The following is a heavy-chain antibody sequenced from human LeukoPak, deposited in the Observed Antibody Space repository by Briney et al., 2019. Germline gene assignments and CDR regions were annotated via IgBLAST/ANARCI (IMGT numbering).Heavy chain of an antibody. CDR2: ISGSGGST. CDR3: AKDLVVETYYDFWSGRANWFDP. J-gene: IGHJ5*02. CDR1: GFTFSDYA. V-gene: IGHV3-23*01. D-gene: IGHD3-3*01. Sequence: GGSLRLSCAASGFTFSDYAMSWVRQAPGKGLEWVSAISGSGGSTYYADSVKGRFTISRDNSKNTLYLQMNSLRAEDTAVYYCAKDLVVETYYDFWSGRANWFDPWGQGTLVTVSS.